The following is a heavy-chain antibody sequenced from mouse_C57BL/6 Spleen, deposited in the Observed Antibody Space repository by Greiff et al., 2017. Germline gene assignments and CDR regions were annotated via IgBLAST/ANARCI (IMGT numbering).Heavy chain of an antibody. D-gene: IGHD2-5*01. CDR2: IDPANGNT. CDR1: GFNIKNTY. V-gene: IGHV14-3*01. CDR3: ARSYYSSYEGAMDY. Sequence: VQLKESVAELVRPGASVKLSCTASGFNIKNTYMHWVKQRPEQGLEWIGRIDPANGNTKYAPKFQGKATITADTSSNTAYLQLSSLTSEDTAIYYCARSYYSSYEGAMDYWGQGTSVTVSS. J-gene: IGHJ4*01.